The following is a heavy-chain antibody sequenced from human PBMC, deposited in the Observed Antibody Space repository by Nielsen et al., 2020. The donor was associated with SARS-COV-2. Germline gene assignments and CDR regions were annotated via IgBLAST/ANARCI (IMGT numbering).Heavy chain of an antibody. Sequence: GESLKISCKGSGYSFTSYWISWVRQMPGKGLEWMGRIDPSDSYTNYSPSFQGHVTISADKSISTAYLQWSSLKASDTAMYYCARQVHTPPEYCSGGSCPNWFDPWGQGTLVTVSS. D-gene: IGHD2-15*01. CDR3: ARQVHTPPEYCSGGSCPNWFDP. CDR2: IDPSDSYT. J-gene: IGHJ5*02. CDR1: GYSFTSYW. V-gene: IGHV5-10-1*01.